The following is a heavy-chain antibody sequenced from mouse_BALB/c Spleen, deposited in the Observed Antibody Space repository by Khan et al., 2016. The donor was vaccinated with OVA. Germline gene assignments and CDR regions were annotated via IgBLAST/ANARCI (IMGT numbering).Heavy chain of an antibody. D-gene: IGHD2-1*01. V-gene: IGHV9-3*02. CDR2: INTNTGEP. Sequence: QIQLVQSGPELKKPGETVKISCKASGFPFTNYGMNWVNQAPGKGLTWLAWINTNTGEPTHAEEFKGRFAFFLETSASSAVLQINNHNKADTYTYFSARKGYCNSISYPLDFWGQGTTLTVSS. CDR1: GFPFTNYG. CDR3: ARKGYCNSISYPLDF. J-gene: IGHJ2*01.